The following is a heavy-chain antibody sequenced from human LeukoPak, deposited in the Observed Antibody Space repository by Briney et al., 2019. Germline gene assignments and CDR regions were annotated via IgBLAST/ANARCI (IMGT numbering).Heavy chain of an antibody. V-gene: IGHV1-8*01. J-gene: IGHJ4*02. CDR2: INPKSGRT. Sequence: GASEKVSCKASGYTFTSSDINWVRQATGQGLEWMGWINPKSGRTGYAKKFQDRVSMTMNTSISTAYMEVSSLRLDDTAVYYCARGRSGLAAAGTYDFWGQGTLITVSS. CDR1: GYTFTSSD. CDR3: ARGRSGLAAAGTYDF. D-gene: IGHD6-13*01.